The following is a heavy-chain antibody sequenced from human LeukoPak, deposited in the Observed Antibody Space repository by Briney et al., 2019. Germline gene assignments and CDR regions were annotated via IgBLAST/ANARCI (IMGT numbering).Heavy chain of an antibody. Sequence: GGSLRLSCAASGFTFSSYSMNWVRQAPGKGLEWASSISSSSSYIYYADSVKGRFTISRDNAKNSLYLQMNSLRAEDTAVYYCARDKWGWLQLRGPYDYWGQGTLVTVSS. D-gene: IGHD5-24*01. CDR3: ARDKWGWLQLRGPYDY. CDR2: ISSSSSYI. CDR1: GFTFSSYS. V-gene: IGHV3-21*01. J-gene: IGHJ4*02.